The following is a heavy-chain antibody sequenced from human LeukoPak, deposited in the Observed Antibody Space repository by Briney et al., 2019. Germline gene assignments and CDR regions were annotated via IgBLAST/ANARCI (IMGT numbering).Heavy chain of an antibody. CDR1: GYTFTSCG. J-gene: IGHJ5*02. Sequence: GASVKVSCKASGYTFTSCGISWVRQAPGQGLEWMGWISAYNGNTNYAQKLQGRVTMTTDTSTSTAYMELRSLRSDDTAVYYCARDSGSGSYSGYNWFDPWGQGTLVTVSS. CDR2: ISAYNGNT. V-gene: IGHV1-18*01. CDR3: ARDSGSGSYSGYNWFDP. D-gene: IGHD1-26*01.